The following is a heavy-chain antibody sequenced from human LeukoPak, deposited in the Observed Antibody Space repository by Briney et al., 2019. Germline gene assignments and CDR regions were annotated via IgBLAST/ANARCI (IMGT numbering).Heavy chain of an antibody. J-gene: IGHJ6*03. V-gene: IGHV3-48*04. CDR1: GFTFSSYA. D-gene: IGHD4-23*01. CDR2: ISSSGSTI. CDR3: ATPDYGGSKDYMDV. Sequence: PGGSLRLSCAASGFTFSSYAMSWVRQAPGKGLEWVSYISSSGSTIYYADSVKGRFTISRDNAKNSLYLQMNSLRAEDTAVYYCATPDYGGSKDYMDVWGKGTTVTVSS.